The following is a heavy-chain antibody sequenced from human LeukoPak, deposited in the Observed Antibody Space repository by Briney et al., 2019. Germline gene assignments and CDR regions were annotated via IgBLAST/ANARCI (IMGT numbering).Heavy chain of an antibody. CDR2: INKNGGTT. J-gene: IGHJ3*02. CDR3: AKVAWIQLWLRDSAFDI. D-gene: IGHD5-18*01. Sequence: PGGSLRLSCAASGFTFTSYAMSWVRQAPGKGLEWVSTINKNGGTTYYADSVKGRFTISRDNSDNTLHLQMNSLRAEDTAVYYCAKVAWIQLWLRDSAFDIWGRGTMVTVSS. V-gene: IGHV3-23*01. CDR1: GFTFTSYA.